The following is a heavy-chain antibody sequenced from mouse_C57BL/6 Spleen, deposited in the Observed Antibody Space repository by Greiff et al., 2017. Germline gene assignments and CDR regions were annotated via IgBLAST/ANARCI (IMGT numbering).Heavy chain of an antibody. CDR3: SSSTYSNPYYFDY. Sequence: VQRVESGAELAKPGASVKLSCKASGYTFTSYWMHWVKQRPGQGLEWIGYINPGSGYTKYNEKFKDKATLTADKASSTAYMQLSILTYEDSAVYSVSSSTYSNPYYFDYWGQGTTLTVSS. V-gene: IGHV1-7*01. J-gene: IGHJ2*01. CDR2: INPGSGYT. CDR1: GYTFTSYW. D-gene: IGHD2-5*01.